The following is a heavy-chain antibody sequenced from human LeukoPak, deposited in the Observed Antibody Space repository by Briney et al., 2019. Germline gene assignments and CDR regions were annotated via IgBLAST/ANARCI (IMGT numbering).Heavy chain of an antibody. Sequence: SETLSLTCAVYGGSFSGYYWSWIRQPPGKGLGWIGEINHSGSANYNPSLQSRVTISVDTSKNQFSLKLSSVTAADTAVYYCARGNSVPVFDYWVRATLVAVSS. J-gene: IGHJ4*02. CDR3: ARGNSVPVFDY. CDR1: GGSFSGYY. D-gene: IGHD3-10*01. CDR2: INHSGSA. V-gene: IGHV4-34*01.